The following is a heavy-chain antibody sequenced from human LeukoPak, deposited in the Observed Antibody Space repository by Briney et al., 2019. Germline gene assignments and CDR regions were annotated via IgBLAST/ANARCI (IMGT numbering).Heavy chain of an antibody. V-gene: IGHV4-4*07. D-gene: IGHD3-10*02. CDR2: THPSGTT. J-gene: IGHJ4*02. Sequence: SETLSLTCTLSGGSISGYYWTWIRQPAGKGLEWIGRTHPSGTTNYNPSLKSRVTMSVDTSENQFSLKLSSVTAADTAIYYCARGNSNYVYDYWGQGTLVTVSS. CDR3: ARGNSNYVYDY. CDR1: GGSISGYY.